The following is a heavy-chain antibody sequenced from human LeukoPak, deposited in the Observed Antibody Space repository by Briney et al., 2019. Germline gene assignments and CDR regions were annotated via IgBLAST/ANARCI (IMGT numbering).Heavy chain of an antibody. V-gene: IGHV3-21*01. CDR1: GFTFSSYS. Sequence: PGGSLRLSCAASGFTFSSYSMNWVRPAPGKGLEWVSSISSSSSYIYYADSVKGRFTISRDNAKNSLYLQMNSLRAEDTAVYYCARGLYDILTGYSPYLDNYWGQGTLVTVSS. CDR3: ARGLYDILTGYSPYLDNY. CDR2: ISSSSSYI. J-gene: IGHJ4*02. D-gene: IGHD3-9*01.